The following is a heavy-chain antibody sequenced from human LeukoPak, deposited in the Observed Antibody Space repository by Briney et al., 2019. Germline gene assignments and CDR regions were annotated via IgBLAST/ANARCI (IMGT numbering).Heavy chain of an antibody. CDR3: ASDLDYGDSENY. CDR1: GFTFSDYY. J-gene: IGHJ4*02. V-gene: IGHV3-11*04. D-gene: IGHD4-17*01. CDR2: ISSSGSTI. Sequence: GGSLRLSCAASGFTFSDYYMSWIRQAPGKGLEWVSYISSSGSTIYYADSVKGRFTISRENAKNSLYLQMNSLRAEDTAVYYCASDLDYGDSENYWGQGTLVTVSS.